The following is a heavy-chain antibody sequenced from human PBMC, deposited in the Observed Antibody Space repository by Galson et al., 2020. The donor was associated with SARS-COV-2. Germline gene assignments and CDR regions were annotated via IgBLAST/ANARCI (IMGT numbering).Heavy chain of an antibody. J-gene: IGHJ4*02. CDR3: ARGRRDGDNFVYFFDY. Sequence: SVKVSCKASGGTFSDYAVCWVRQAPGRGLEWMGGIIPMFGSPHYAQKFQDRITITADEYTAVYMELSSLRSEDTAVYYCARGRRDGDNFVYFFDYWGQGSLVSVSS. V-gene: IGHV1-69*13. CDR1: GGTFSDYA. CDR2: IIPMFGSP.